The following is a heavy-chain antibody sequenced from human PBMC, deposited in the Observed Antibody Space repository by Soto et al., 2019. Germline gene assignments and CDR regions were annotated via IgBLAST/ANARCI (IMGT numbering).Heavy chain of an antibody. V-gene: IGHV3-23*01. CDR1: GFTFSSYA. CDR3: AKWHTYNDDRFAFSGCDC. J-gene: IGHJ4*02. CDR2: ISGGGGSP. Sequence: GVSLRLSCVASGFTFSSYAMTWVRQAPGKGLEWVSAISGGGGSPSYADSVKGRFTISRDNSKNTLYLHMNSLRADDTASYSCAKWHTYNDDRFAFSGCDCWGQGTQVTVAS. D-gene: IGHD3-16*01.